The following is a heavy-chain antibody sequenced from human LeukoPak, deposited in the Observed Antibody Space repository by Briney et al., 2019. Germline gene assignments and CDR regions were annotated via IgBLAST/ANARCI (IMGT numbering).Heavy chain of an antibody. J-gene: IGHJ4*02. Sequence: SQTLSLTCGISGDSVSSTNAAWAWIRQSPSGGLEWLGRTYYRSKWYSDYALFVKGRITINPDTSRNQFSLQLNSVTPEDRAVYFCARGNTVTGYYFDYWGQGTLVTVSS. D-gene: IGHD4-11*01. CDR2: TYYRSKWYS. CDR3: ARGNTVTGYYFDY. CDR1: GDSVSSTNAA. V-gene: IGHV6-1*01.